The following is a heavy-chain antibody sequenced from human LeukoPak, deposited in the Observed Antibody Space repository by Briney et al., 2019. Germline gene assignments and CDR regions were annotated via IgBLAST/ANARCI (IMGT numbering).Heavy chain of an antibody. CDR1: GYTFTSYD. CDR2: MNPNSGNT. V-gene: IGHV1-8*01. Sequence: GASVKVSCKASGYTFTSYDINWVRQATGQGLEWMGWMNPNSGNTGYAQKFQGRVTMTRNTSISTAYMELSSLRSEDTAVYYCARGRYYDSSGYYQVLPDYWGQGTLVTVSS. CDR3: ARGRYYDSSGYYQVLPDY. D-gene: IGHD3-22*01. J-gene: IGHJ4*02.